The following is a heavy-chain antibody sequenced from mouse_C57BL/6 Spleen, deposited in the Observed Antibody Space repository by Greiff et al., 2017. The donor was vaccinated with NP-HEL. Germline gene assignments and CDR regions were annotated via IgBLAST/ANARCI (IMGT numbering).Heavy chain of an antibody. CDR3: AVTTVVATIDYYAMDY. CDR2: IDPEDGET. V-gene: IGHV14-2*01. J-gene: IGHJ4*01. D-gene: IGHD1-1*01. Sequence: VQLQQSGAELVKPGASVKLSCTASGFNIKDYYMHWVKQRTEQGLEWIGRIDPEDGETKYAPKFQGKATITADTSSNTAYLQLSSLTSEDTAVYYCAVTTVVATIDYYAMDYWGQGTSVTVSS. CDR1: GFNIKDYY.